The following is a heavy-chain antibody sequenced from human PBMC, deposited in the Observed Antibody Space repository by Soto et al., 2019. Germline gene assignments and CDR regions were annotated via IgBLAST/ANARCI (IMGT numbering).Heavy chain of an antibody. CDR3: AHRRVSSSWGLVIMDWFDP. Sequence: GPTQVNPTQTLTLTCTFSGFSLSTSVVGVGWIRQPPGKALEWLALIYWDDDKRYSPSLKSRLTITKDTSKNQVVLTMTNMEPVDTATYYCAHRRVSSSWGLVIMDWFDPWGQGTLVTVSS. CDR1: GFSLSTSVVG. D-gene: IGHD6-13*01. V-gene: IGHV2-5*02. J-gene: IGHJ5*02. CDR2: IYWDDDK.